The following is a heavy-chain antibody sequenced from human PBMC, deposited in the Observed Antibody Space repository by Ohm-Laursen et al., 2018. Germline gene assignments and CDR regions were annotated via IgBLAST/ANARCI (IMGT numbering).Heavy chain of an antibody. V-gene: IGHV3-53*01. CDR3: ARDVPGIVASRGGG. CDR1: GFTFSNYA. Sequence: SLRLSCAASGFTFSNYAMSWVRQPPGKGLEWVSLIYSGGDMFYADSVKGRFTISRDKSKNTLYLQMNSLRVEDTAMYFCARDVPGIVASRGGGWGQGTLVTVSS. CDR2: IYSGGDM. D-gene: IGHD3-16*01. J-gene: IGHJ4*02.